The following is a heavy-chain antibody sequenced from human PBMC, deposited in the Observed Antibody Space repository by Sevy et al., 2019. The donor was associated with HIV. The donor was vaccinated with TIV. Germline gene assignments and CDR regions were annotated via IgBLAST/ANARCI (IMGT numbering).Heavy chain of an antibody. CDR3: AKEGDIAGAGDYYFDY. Sequence: GGSLRLSCAASGFTFSSYAMSWVRQAPGKGLEWVSAISGSGGSTYYADSVKGRFTISRDNSKNTLYLQMNSLRAEDTAVYDGAKEGDIAGAGDYYFDYWGQGTLVTVSS. D-gene: IGHD6-19*01. CDR1: GFTFSSYA. CDR2: ISGSGGST. J-gene: IGHJ4*02. V-gene: IGHV3-23*01.